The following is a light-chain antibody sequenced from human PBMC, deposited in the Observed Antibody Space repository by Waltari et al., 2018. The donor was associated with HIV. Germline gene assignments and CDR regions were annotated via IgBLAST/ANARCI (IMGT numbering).Light chain of an antibody. CDR3: QARHSWPPLFT. V-gene: IGKV3-11*01. J-gene: IGKJ3*01. CDR2: DAS. Sequence: EIVLTQSPATLSLSPGEGATLSFRASQSVTTYLAWFQQKPGQPPRLLIFDASSRATGVPARFSGSGSGTDFSLTISSLEPEDFAIYYCQARHSWPPLFTFGPGTKVEMK. CDR1: QSVTTY.